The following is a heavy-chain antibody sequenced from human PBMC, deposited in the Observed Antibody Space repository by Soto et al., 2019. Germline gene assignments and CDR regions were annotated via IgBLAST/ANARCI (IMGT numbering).Heavy chain of an antibody. Sequence: HVQLVQSGAELKKPGASVKVSCKASGYTFTSYGIILVRQAPGQGLEWMGWISAYNGNTNYAQKLQGSVTMTPDTSTSTADMALRILSSDDTAVYYWARDQSLWFGELLYSRDGFGGIDYWVQGTLVTVSS. CDR1: GYTFTSYG. CDR2: ISAYNGNT. V-gene: IGHV1-18*01. CDR3: ARDQSLWFGELLYSRDGFGGIDY. D-gene: IGHD3-10*01. J-gene: IGHJ4*02.